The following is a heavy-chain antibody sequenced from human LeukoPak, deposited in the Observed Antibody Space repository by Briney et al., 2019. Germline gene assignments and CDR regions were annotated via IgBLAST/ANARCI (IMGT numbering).Heavy chain of an antibody. CDR2: IYYSGST. Sequence: PSETLSLTCTVSGGSISSYYWGWIRQPPGKGLEWIGSIYYSGSTYYNPSLKSRVTISVDTSKNQFSLKLSSVTAADTAVYYCASMVRGSQYYYYYYGMDVWGQGTTVTVSS. J-gene: IGHJ6*02. CDR1: GGSISSYY. D-gene: IGHD3-10*01. CDR3: ASMVRGSQYYYYYYGMDV. V-gene: IGHV4-39*01.